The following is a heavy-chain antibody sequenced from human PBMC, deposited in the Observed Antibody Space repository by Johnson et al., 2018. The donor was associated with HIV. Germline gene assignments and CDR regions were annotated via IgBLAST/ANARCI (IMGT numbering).Heavy chain of an antibody. CDR1: GFTFSNFA. V-gene: IGHV3-30*04. Sequence: QVQLVESGGGVVQPGRSLRLSCAASGFTFSNFAMHWVRQAPGKGLEWVAVISYDGSNKYYADSVKGRFTISRDNSKNTLYLQMNSLRAEDTAVYYCARDGKVGATSRRAFDIWGQGTMVTVSS. CDR3: ARDGKVGATSRRAFDI. D-gene: IGHD1-26*01. J-gene: IGHJ3*02. CDR2: ISYDGSNK.